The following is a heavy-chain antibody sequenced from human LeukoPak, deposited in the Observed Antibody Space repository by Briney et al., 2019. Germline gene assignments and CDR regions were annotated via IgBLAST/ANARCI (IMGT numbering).Heavy chain of an antibody. CDR1: GFTVSSNY. V-gene: IGHV3-53*01. Sequence: GGSLRLSCAASGFTVSSNYMSWVRQAPGKGLEWVSVIYSGGSTYYADSVKGRFTISRDNSKNTLYLQMNSLRAEDTAVYYCARVIVTGYYDAFDIWGQGTMVTVSS. J-gene: IGHJ3*02. CDR3: ARVIVTGYYDAFDI. CDR2: IYSGGST. D-gene: IGHD3-9*01.